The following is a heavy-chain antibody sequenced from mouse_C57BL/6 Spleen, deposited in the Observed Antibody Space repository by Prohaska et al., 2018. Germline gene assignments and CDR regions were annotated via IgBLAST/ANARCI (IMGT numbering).Heavy chain of an antibody. V-gene: IGHV1-80*01. Sequence: SVKISCKASGYAFSSYWMNWVKQRPGKGLEWIGQIDTGDGDTNYNGKFKGKATLTADKSSSTAYMQLSSLTSEDSAVYFCARSNWDLDYWGQGTTLTVSS. CDR1: GYAFSSYW. CDR2: IDTGDGDT. CDR3: ARSNWDLDY. D-gene: IGHD4-1*01. J-gene: IGHJ2*01.